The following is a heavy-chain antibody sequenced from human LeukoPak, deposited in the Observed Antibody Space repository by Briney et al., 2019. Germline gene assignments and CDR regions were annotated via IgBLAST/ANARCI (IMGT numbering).Heavy chain of an antibody. CDR3: ARGDNWNVYYYYMDV. Sequence: ASVKVSCKASGYTFTSYYMHWVRQAPGQGLEWMGIINPSGGSTSYAQKFQGRVTMTRDTSTSTVYMELSSLRSEDTAVYYCARGDNWNVYYYYMDVWGKGTTVTVSS. V-gene: IGHV1-46*01. J-gene: IGHJ6*03. D-gene: IGHD1-1*01. CDR1: GYTFTSYY. CDR2: INPSGGST.